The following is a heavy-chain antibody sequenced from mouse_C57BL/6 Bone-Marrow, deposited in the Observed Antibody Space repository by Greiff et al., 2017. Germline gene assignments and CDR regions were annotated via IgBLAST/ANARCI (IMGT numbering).Heavy chain of an antibody. D-gene: IGHD1-1*01. J-gene: IGHJ2*01. V-gene: IGHV1-72*01. CDR1: GYTFTSYW. CDR3: ARDRWLVVDY. Sequence: QVQLLQPGAELVKPGASVKLSCKASGYTFTSYWMHWVQQRPGRGLEWIGRIDPNGGGTKYNEKFKGKATLTVDKPSSTAYMQLSSLTSEDSAVYYCARDRWLVVDYWGQGTTLTVSS. CDR2: IDPNGGGT.